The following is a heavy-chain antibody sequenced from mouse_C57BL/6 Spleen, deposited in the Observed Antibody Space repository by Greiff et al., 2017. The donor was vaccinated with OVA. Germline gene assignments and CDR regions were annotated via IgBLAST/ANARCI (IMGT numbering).Heavy chain of an antibody. J-gene: IGHJ2*01. CDR3: AREGIYDGYLYFDY. CDR1: GYTFTSYW. D-gene: IGHD2-3*01. Sequence: QVQLQQPGAELVRPGSSVKLSCKASGYTFTSYWMHWVKQRPIQGLEWIGNIDPSDSENHYNQKFKDKATLTVDKSSSTAYMQLSSLTSEDSAVYYCAREGIYDGYLYFDYWGQGTTLTVSS. CDR2: IDPSDSEN. V-gene: IGHV1-52*01.